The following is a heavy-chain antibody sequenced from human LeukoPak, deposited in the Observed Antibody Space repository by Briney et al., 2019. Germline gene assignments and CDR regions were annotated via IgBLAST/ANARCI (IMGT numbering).Heavy chain of an antibody. Sequence: ASVKVSCKASGYTFTSYAMNWVRQAPGQGLDWMGWINTNTGNPTYAQGFTGRFVFSLDTSVSTAYLQISSLKAEDTAVYYCARRPYCTNGVCYGELGFDPWGQGTLVTVSS. V-gene: IGHV7-4-1*02. CDR1: GYTFTSYA. D-gene: IGHD2-8*01. J-gene: IGHJ5*02. CDR3: ARRPYCTNGVCYGELGFDP. CDR2: INTNTGNP.